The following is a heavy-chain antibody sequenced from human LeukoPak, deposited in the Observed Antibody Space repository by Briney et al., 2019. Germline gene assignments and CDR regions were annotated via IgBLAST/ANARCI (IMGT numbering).Heavy chain of an antibody. J-gene: IGHJ6*02. CDR1: GGSFSGYY. Sequence: SETLSPTCAVYGGSFSGYYWSWIRQPPGKGLEWIGEINHSGSTNYNPSLKSRVTISVDTSKNQFSLKLSSVTAADTAVYYCARADSSGSTYYGMDVWGQGTTVTVSS. CDR3: ARADSSGSTYYGMDV. D-gene: IGHD3-22*01. V-gene: IGHV4-34*01. CDR2: INHSGST.